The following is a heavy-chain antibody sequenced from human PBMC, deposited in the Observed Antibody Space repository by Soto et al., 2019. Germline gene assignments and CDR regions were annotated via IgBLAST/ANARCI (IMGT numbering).Heavy chain of an antibody. Sequence: ASVKVSCKASGYTFTSYDINWVRQATGQGLEWMGWMDPNSGNTGYAQKFQGRVTMTRNTSISTAYMELSSLRSEDTAVYYCARGRGYYYYYGMDVWGQGTTVTVSS. CDR1: GYTFTSYD. D-gene: IGHD1-26*01. CDR2: MDPNSGNT. CDR3: ARGRGYYYYYGMDV. J-gene: IGHJ6*02. V-gene: IGHV1-8*01.